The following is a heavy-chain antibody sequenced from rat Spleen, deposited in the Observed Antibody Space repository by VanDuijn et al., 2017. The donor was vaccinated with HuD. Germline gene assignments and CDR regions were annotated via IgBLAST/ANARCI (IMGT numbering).Heavy chain of an antibody. V-gene: IGHV3-3*01. Sequence: EVQLQESGPGLVKPSQSLSLTCSVTGSSIRSTYRWNWIRKFPGKKLEWMGYINSAGSSNYNPSLKSRISITRDTSKNQFFLQVNSVIIEDTATYYCARIRDVMDVWGQGASVTVSS. J-gene: IGHJ4*01. CDR3: ARIRDVMDV. CDR2: INSAGSS. D-gene: IGHD1-6*01. CDR1: GSSIRSTYR.